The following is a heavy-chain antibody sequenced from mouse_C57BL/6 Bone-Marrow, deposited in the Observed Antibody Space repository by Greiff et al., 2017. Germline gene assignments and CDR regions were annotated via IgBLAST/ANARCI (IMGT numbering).Heavy chain of an antibody. CDR2: ISSGSSTL. Sequence: EVKLMESGGGLVKPGGSLKLSCAASGFTFSDYGMHWVRQAPEKGLEWVAYISSGSSTLYYADTVKGRFTISRDTAKNTLFLQMTRLRSEDTSMYYCARRGTAQATAWFAYWGQGTLVTVSA. CDR3: ARRGTAQATAWFAY. D-gene: IGHD3-2*02. J-gene: IGHJ3*01. V-gene: IGHV5-17*01. CDR1: GFTFSDYG.